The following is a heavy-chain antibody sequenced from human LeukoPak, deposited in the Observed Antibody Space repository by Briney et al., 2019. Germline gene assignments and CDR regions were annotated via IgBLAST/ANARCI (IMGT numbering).Heavy chain of an antibody. D-gene: IGHD3-22*01. CDR2: ISYDGCNK. V-gene: IGHV3-30*18. J-gene: IGHJ4*02. Sequence: PGGSLRLSCAASGFTFSSYGMHWVRQAPGKGLEWVAVISYDGCNKYYADSVKGRFTISRDNSKNTLYLQMDSLRAEDTAVYYCAKDASGWDYYDSSGYCWGQGTLVTVSS. CDR1: GFTFSSYG. CDR3: AKDASGWDYYDSSGYC.